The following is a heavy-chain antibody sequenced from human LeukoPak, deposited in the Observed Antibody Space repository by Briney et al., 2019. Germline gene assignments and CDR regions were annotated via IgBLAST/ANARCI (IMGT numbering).Heavy chain of an antibody. CDR2: IIPIFGTA. CDR1: GGTFSSYA. Sequence: SVKVSCKASGGTFSSYAISWVRQAPGQGLEWMGGIIPIFGTANYAQKFQGRVTITTDESTGTAYMELSSLRSEDTAVYYCARDGYYDSSGYYWVDYWGQGTLVTVSS. J-gene: IGHJ4*02. V-gene: IGHV1-69*05. CDR3: ARDGYYDSSGYYWVDY. D-gene: IGHD3-22*01.